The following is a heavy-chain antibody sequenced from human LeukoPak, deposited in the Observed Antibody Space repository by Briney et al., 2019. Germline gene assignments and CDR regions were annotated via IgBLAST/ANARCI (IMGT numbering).Heavy chain of an antibody. CDR1: GYTFTAYS. CDR2: INPNSGGT. CDR3: ARDLDYYGSGSFFNI. D-gene: IGHD3-10*01. V-gene: IGHV1-2*02. J-gene: IGHJ3*02. Sequence: GASVKVSCKASGYTFTAYSMHWVRQAPGQGLEWMGWINPNSGGTNYAQKFQGRVTMTRDTSITTAYMELSRLRSDDTGVYYCARDLDYYGSGSFFNIWGQGTMVTVSS.